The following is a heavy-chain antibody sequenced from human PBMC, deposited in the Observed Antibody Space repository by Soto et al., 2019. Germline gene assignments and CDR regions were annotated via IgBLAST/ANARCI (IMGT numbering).Heavy chain of an antibody. D-gene: IGHD3-3*01. J-gene: IGHJ5*02. CDR2: IYSGGST. Sequence: EVQLVESGGSLVQPGGSLRLSCAASGFTVSSNYMSWVRQAPRKGLEWVSVIYSGGSTYYADSVKGRFTISRDNSKNTLYLQKNSLRAEDTAVYYCARENPEYYGFWSAPGRFDPWGQGTLVTVSS. CDR1: GFTVSSNY. CDR3: ARENPEYYGFWSAPGRFDP. V-gene: IGHV3-66*01.